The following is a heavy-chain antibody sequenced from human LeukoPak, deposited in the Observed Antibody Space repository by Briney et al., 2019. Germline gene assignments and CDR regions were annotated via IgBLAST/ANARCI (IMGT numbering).Heavy chain of an antibody. J-gene: IGHJ4*02. V-gene: IGHV3-21*01. CDR3: ARESGYYIETDDY. CDR1: GFTFSSYS. Sequence: GGSLRLSCAASGFTFSSYSMNWVRQAPGKGLEWVSSISSSSSYIYYADSVKGRFTISRDNAKNSLYLQMNSLRAEDTAVYYCARESGYYIETDDYWGQGTLVTVSS. CDR2: ISSSSSYI. D-gene: IGHD3-3*01.